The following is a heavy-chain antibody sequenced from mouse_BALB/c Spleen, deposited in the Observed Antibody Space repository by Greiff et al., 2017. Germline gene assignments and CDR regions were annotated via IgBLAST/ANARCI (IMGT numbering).Heavy chain of an antibody. Sequence: QVQLQQPGAELVRPGASVKLSCKASGYTFTSYWINWVKQRPGQGLEWIGNIYPSDSYTNYNQKFKDKATLTVDKSSSTAYMQLSSPTSEDSAVYYCTAYYRYGGDYWGQGTTLTVSS. V-gene: IGHV1-69*02. J-gene: IGHJ2*01. D-gene: IGHD2-14*01. CDR3: TAYYRYGGDY. CDR1: GYTFTSYW. CDR2: IYPSDSYT.